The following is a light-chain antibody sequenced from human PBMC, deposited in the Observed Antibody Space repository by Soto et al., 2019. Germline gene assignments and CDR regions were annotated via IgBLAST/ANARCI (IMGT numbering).Light chain of an antibody. J-gene: IGKJ5*01. CDR2: GAS. CDR3: QQYNSWPPIT. V-gene: IGKV3-15*01. CDR1: QSISTN. Sequence: EIVMTQSPASLSVSPGERATLSCRASQSISTNLAWFQHKPGRAPRLLIYGASTRATGIPARFSGSGSGTEFTLTINSLQSDDFAVYFCQQYNSWPPITFGQGTRLQIK.